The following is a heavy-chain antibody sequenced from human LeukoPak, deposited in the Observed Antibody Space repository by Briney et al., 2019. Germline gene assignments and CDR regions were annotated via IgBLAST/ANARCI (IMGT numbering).Heavy chain of an antibody. Sequence: ASVKVSCKASGYTFTSYDINWVRQATGQGLEWMGWKNPNSGNTGYAQKFQGRVTITRNTSISTAYMELSSLRSEDTAVYYCARGESSSADFDYWGQGTLVTVSS. CDR2: KNPNSGNT. CDR1: GYTFTSYD. V-gene: IGHV1-8*03. CDR3: ARGESSSADFDY. D-gene: IGHD6-6*01. J-gene: IGHJ4*02.